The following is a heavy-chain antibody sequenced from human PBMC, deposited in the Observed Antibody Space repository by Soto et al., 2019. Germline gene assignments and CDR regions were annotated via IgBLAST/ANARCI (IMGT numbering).Heavy chain of an antibody. CDR1: GFTFRSYA. J-gene: IGHJ3*02. CDR3: AKKGPPRDAFDI. CDR2: ISAGGSNT. Sequence: EVQLLESGGGLVQPGGSLRLSCAVSGFTFRSYAMSWVRQAPGKGPEWVSVISAGGSNTYYAESVKCRFTISRDNSKNTLYLQMNSLRDEDTAVYYCAKKGPPRDAFDIWGQGTMVTVST. V-gene: IGHV3-23*01.